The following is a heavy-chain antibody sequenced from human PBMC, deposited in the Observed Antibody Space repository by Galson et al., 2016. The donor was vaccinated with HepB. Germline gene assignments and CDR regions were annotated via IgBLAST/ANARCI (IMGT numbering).Heavy chain of an antibody. CDR1: GGSISSGGYS. D-gene: IGHD5-18*01. CDR2: IFHSGRT. V-gene: IGHV4-30-2*05. CDR3: ARGYSLFDY. Sequence: TLSLTCSVSGGSISSGGYSWTWIRQPPGKALEYIGYIFHSGRTYYNPSLKGRVNISVDTSKNQFSLKLSSVTAADTAVFYCARGYSLFDYWGQGTLVTVSS. J-gene: IGHJ4*02.